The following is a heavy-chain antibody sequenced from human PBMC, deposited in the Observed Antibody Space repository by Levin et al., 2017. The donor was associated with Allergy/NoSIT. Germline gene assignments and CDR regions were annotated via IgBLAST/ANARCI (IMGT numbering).Heavy chain of an antibody. CDR1: GFTFSSYS. V-gene: IGHV3-21*01. J-gene: IGHJ6*02. CDR3: ARDLSSSSSILHYGMDG. D-gene: IGHD6-13*01. Sequence: GGSLRLSCAASGFTFSSYSMNWVRQAPGKGLEWVSSISSSSSYIYYADSVKGRFTISRDNAKNSLYLQMNSLRAEDTAVYYCARDLSSSSSILHYGMDGWGQGTTVTVSS. CDR2: ISSSSSYI.